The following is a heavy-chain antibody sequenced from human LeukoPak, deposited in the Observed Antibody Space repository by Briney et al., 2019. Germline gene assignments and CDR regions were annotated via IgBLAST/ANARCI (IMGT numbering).Heavy chain of an antibody. J-gene: IGHJ5*02. D-gene: IGHD3-22*01. CDR2: IYYTGTT. CDR3: ARGFYASSGYSNCFDP. CDR1: GDSISSSY. Sequence: SETLSPTCTVSGDSISSSYWSWIRQPPGKTLEWIGYIYYTGTTSYNPSLKSRVTMSIDTSKNQLSLNLNSVTAADTAVYYCARGFYASSGYSNCFDPWGQGTLVTVSS. V-gene: IGHV4-59*01.